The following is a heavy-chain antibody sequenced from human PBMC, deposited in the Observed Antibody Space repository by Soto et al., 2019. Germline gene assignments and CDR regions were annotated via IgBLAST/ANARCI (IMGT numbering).Heavy chain of an antibody. V-gene: IGHV3-23*01. D-gene: IGHD6-19*01. J-gene: IGHJ4*02. CDR3: AKGGAVAGTDYFDY. Sequence: GESLKISCAASGFTFSSYAMSWVRQAPGKGLEWVSAISGSGGSTYYADSVKGRFTISRDNSKNTLYLQMNSLRAEDTAVYYCAKGGAVAGTDYFDYWGQGTLVTVSS. CDR2: ISGSGGST. CDR1: GFTFSSYA.